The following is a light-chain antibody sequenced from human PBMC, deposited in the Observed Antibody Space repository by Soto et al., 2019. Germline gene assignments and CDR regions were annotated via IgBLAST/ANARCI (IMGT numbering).Light chain of an antibody. J-gene: IGLJ2*01. CDR3: SSFAGNNNLV. CDR1: SSDVGVYNY. CDR2: EVS. Sequence: QSALTQPPSASESPGQSVTISCTGTSSDVGVYNYVSWYQQHPGKAPKLMIYEVSKRPSGVPDRFSGSKSGNTASLTVSGLQAEDEADYYCSSFAGNNNLVFGGGTQLTVL. V-gene: IGLV2-8*01.